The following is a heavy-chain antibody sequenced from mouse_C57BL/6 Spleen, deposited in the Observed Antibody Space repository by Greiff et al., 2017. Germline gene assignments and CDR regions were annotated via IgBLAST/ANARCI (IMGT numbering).Heavy chain of an antibody. D-gene: IGHD2-4*01. CDR3: ARQWDYDGYYAMDY. V-gene: IGHV2-6-1*01. CDR1: GFSLTSYG. Sequence: QVQLKESGPGLVAPSQSLSITCTVSGFSLTSYGVHWVRQPPGKGLEWLVVIWSDGSTTYNSALKSRLSISKDNSKSQVFLKMNSLQTDDTAMYYCARQWDYDGYYAMDYWGQGTSVTVSS. J-gene: IGHJ4*01. CDR2: IWSDGST.